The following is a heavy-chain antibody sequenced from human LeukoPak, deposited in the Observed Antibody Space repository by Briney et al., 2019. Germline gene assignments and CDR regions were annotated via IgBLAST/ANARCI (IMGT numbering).Heavy chain of an antibody. D-gene: IGHD3-10*01. Sequence: GGSLRLFCAASGFTFSSYSMNWVRQAPGKGLEWVSSISSSSNYIYYADSVKGRFTISRDNTKNSLYLQVNSLRAEDTALYYCARDNYGSGSYKYFDYWGQGTLVTVSS. J-gene: IGHJ4*02. V-gene: IGHV3-21*01. CDR2: ISSSSNYI. CDR1: GFTFSSYS. CDR3: ARDNYGSGSYKYFDY.